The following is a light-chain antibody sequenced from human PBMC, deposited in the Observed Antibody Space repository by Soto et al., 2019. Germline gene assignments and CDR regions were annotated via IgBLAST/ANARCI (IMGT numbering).Light chain of an antibody. V-gene: IGKV3-11*01. J-gene: IGKJ4*01. CDR1: QSVHNF. Sequence: EIVLTQSPATLSLSPGERATLSCRASQSVHNFLAWYQHKPGQAPRLLIYDVSNRATGIPARFNGSGSGTDFTLTISSLETEDFAVYYGQQRRNSPPDGLTFGGGTKVEIK. CDR2: DVS. CDR3: QQRRNSPPDGLT.